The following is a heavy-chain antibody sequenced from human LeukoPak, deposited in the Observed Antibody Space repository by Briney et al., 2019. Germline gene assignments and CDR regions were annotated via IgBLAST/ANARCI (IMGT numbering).Heavy chain of an antibody. CDR2: MNPNSGNT. Sequence: WASVKVSCKASGYTFTSYDINWVRQATGQGLEWMGWMNPNSGNTGYAQKFQGRVTITRNTSISTAYMELSSLRSEDTAVYYCARRPRIQLWSNFDYWGQGTLVTVSS. D-gene: IGHD5-18*01. CDR1: GYTFTSYD. J-gene: IGHJ4*02. V-gene: IGHV1-8*03. CDR3: ARRPRIQLWSNFDY.